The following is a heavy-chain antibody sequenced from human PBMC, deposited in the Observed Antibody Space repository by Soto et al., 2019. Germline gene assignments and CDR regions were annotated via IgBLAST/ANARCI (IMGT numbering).Heavy chain of an antibody. V-gene: IGHV3-30*04. Sequence: QVQLVESGGGVVQPGRSLRLSCAASGFTFSSYAMHWVRQAPGKGLEWVAVISYDGSNKYYADSVKGRFTISRDNSKNTLYLQMNSLRAEDTAVYYCAKDISRGSSSPEGPYYYYGMDVWGQGTTVTVSS. D-gene: IGHD6-6*01. CDR3: AKDISRGSSSPEGPYYYYGMDV. CDR1: GFTFSSYA. CDR2: ISYDGSNK. J-gene: IGHJ6*02.